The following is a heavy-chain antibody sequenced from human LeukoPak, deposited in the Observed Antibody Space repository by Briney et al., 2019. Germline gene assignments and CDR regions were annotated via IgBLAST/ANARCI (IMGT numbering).Heavy chain of an antibody. D-gene: IGHD2-21*02. J-gene: IGHJ4*02. CDR2: IGGTGEDT. CDR1: GFTFSDYA. Sequence: GGSLRLSCAPSGFTFSDYAMSWVRQAPGKGLEWVSSIGGTGEDTYYSDSVKGRFTISRDNAKNTLYLQMNSLRADDTVVYYCARDGDAPMTDFDYWGQGTLVTVSS. V-gene: IGHV3-23*01. CDR3: ARDGDAPMTDFDY.